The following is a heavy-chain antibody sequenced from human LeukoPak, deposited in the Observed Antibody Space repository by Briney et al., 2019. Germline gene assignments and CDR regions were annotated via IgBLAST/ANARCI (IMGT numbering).Heavy chain of an antibody. CDR2: ISYDGSNK. J-gene: IGHJ4*02. V-gene: IGHV3-30-3*01. CDR3: ARDLGTMGAMDYYFDY. Sequence: GGSLRLSCAASGFTFSSYAMHWVRQAPGKGLEWVAVISYDGSNKYYADSVKGRFTISRDNSKNTLYLQMSSLRAEDTAAYYCARDLGTMGAMDYYFDYWGQGTLVTVSS. CDR1: GFTFSSYA. D-gene: IGHD1-26*01.